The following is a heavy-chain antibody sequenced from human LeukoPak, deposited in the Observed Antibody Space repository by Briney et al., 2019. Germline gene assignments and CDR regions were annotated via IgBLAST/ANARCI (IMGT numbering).Heavy chain of an antibody. CDR2: TKEDGGEK. V-gene: IGHV3-7*01. Sequence: GGSLRLSCAASGFTFSSYSMNWVRQAPGKGLEWVANTKEDGGEKYYVDSVKGRFTISRDNAENSLYLQMNSLRAEDTAVYYCARRSVAGSLDYWGQGTLVTVSS. CDR3: ARRSVAGSLDY. CDR1: GFTFSSYS. D-gene: IGHD6-19*01. J-gene: IGHJ4*02.